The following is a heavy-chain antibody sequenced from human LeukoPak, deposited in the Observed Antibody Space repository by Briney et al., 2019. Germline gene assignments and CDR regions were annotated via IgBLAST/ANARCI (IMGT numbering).Heavy chain of an antibody. Sequence: SETLSLTCTVSGYSISSGYYRGWIRQPPGKGLEWIGSIYHSGSTYYNPSLKSRVTISVDTSKNQFSLKLSSVTAADTAVYYCAREAVSGWYDYFDYWGQGTLVTVSS. V-gene: IGHV4-38-2*02. CDR2: IYHSGST. CDR1: GYSISSGYY. D-gene: IGHD6-19*01. J-gene: IGHJ4*02. CDR3: AREAVSGWYDYFDY.